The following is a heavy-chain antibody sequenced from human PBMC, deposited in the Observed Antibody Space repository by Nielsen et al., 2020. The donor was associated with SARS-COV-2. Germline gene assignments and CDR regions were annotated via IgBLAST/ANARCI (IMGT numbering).Heavy chain of an antibody. Sequence: WIRQPPGKGLEWIGDIHYSGTTHDNPSLKSRVTISVDTSKNQFSLKLSSVTAADTAVYYCARGPFRGRQQLEKVGPYYFDYWGQGTLVTVSS. V-gene: IGHV4-34*01. J-gene: IGHJ4*02. CDR2: IHYSGTT. CDR3: ARGPFRGRQQLEKVGPYYFDY. D-gene: IGHD6-13*01.